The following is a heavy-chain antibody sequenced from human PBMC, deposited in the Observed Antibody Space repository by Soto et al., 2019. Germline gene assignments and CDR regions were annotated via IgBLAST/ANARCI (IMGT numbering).Heavy chain of an antibody. CDR2: IYYSGST. CDR3: ARVGYSQWDYYYYYMDV. V-gene: IGHV4-61*08. J-gene: IGHJ6*03. CDR1: GGSISSGGYH. Sequence: SETLSLTCTVSGGSISSGGYHWSWIRQHPGKGLEWIGYIYYSGSTYYNFSLKSRVTILVDTSKNQFPLKLSSVTAADTAVYYCARVGYSQWDYYYYYMDVWGKGTTVTVSS. D-gene: IGHD4-4*01.